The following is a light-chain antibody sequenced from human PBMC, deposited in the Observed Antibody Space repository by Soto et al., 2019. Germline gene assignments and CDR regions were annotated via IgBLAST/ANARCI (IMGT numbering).Light chain of an antibody. J-gene: IGLJ2*01. Sequence: QAVVTQPPSASGTPGQGVTISCSGSSSNIGTNTVNWYKQLPGTAPKLLIYSNDLRPSGVPDRFSGSKSGTSASLAISGLPSEDEADYYCEAWDDSRYGAVFGGGTQLTVL. V-gene: IGLV1-44*01. CDR1: SSNIGTNT. CDR2: SND. CDR3: EAWDDSRYGAV.